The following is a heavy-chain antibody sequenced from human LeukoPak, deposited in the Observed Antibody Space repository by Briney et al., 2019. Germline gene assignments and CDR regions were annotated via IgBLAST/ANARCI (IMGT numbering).Heavy chain of an antibody. V-gene: IGHV4-39*07. CDR3: ARERAMANHAFDI. J-gene: IGHJ3*02. Sequence: SETLSLTCTVSGGSISSSSYYWGWIRQPPGKGLEWIGSIYYSGSTYYNPSLKSRVTISVDTSKNQFSLKLSSVTAADTAVYYCARERAMANHAFDIWGQGTMVTVSS. D-gene: IGHD5-18*01. CDR2: IYYSGST. CDR1: GGSISSSSYY.